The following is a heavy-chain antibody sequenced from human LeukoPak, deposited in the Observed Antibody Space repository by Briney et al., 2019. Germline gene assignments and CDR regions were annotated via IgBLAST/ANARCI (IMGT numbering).Heavy chain of an antibody. V-gene: IGHV3-7*03. CDR3: AREGTRRSMDV. J-gene: IGHJ6*04. D-gene: IGHD3-10*01. Sequence: GGSLRLSCAASGFTLSSYCMSWVRQVPGKGLESVANIKQDGSEKYYVDSGKGRFTVSSDKAKNSLYLQMNSLRAEDTAVYYCAREGTRRSMDVWGKGTTVTVSS. CDR2: IKQDGSEK. CDR1: GFTLSSYC.